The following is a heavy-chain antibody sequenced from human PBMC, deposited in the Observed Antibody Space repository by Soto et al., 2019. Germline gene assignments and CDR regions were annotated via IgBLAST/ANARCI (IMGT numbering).Heavy chain of an antibody. D-gene: IGHD1-26*01. CDR3: ARVGGGTPLEYYGMDV. CDR1: GFTFSSYG. V-gene: IGHV3-33*01. CDR2: IWYDGSNK. Sequence: LRLSCAASGFTFSSYGMHWVRQAPGKGLEWVAVIWYDGSNKYYADSVKGRFTISRDNSKNTLYLQMNSLRAEDTAVYYCARVGGGTPLEYYGMDVWGQGTTVTVS. J-gene: IGHJ6*02.